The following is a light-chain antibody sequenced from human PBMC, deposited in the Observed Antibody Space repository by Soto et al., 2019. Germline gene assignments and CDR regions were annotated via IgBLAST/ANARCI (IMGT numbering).Light chain of an antibody. Sequence: IVLTQSPGTLSLSPGERATLSCRASQSVSNYLAWYQRKPGQAPRLLIYGASSRATGIPDRFSGSGSGTDFTLTISRLGPEDFAVYYCHQYGGSPQTFGQGTKV. CDR2: GAS. CDR3: HQYGGSPQT. J-gene: IGKJ1*01. CDR1: QSVSNY. V-gene: IGKV3-20*01.